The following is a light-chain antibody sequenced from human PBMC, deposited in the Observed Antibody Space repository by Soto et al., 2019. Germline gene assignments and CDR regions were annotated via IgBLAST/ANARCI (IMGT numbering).Light chain of an antibody. CDR2: EVS. Sequence: QSALTQPPSASGSPGQSVTISCTGTSSDVGGYNYVSWYQQHPGNAPKLMIYEVSERPSGVSDRFSGSKSGNTASLTVSGLQADDEAHYYCSSYAGSNNVVFGGGTKLTLL. J-gene: IGLJ3*02. CDR1: SSDVGGYNY. CDR3: SSYAGSNNVV. V-gene: IGLV2-8*01.